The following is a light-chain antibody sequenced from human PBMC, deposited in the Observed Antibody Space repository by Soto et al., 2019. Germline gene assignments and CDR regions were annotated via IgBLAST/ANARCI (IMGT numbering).Light chain of an antibody. CDR1: SSDVGAYNY. CDR2: DVS. V-gene: IGLV2-14*01. J-gene: IGLJ1*01. CDR3: SSYTGSSTDV. Sequence: APVSGSPGQSIAISCTGTSSDVGAYNYLSSHQQYPGKAPKLTIYDVSNRPSGVSNRFSGSKSGNTASVTISGLQAEDEADYYCSSYTGSSTDVFGTGTKVTV.